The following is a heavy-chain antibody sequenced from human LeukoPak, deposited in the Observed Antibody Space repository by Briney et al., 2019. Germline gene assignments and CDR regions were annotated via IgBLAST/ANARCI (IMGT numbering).Heavy chain of an antibody. J-gene: IGHJ4*02. CDR2: IYSKGST. D-gene: IGHD6-19*01. Sequence: GGSLRLSCAASGLTVRTTYMSWVRQTPGKGLEWVSVIYSKGSTYYADSSKGGFTMSKDNFKSTVYLQMNSVRVKDTGVYFCARDVYSSGWYGGFDLWGQGTLVTVSS. V-gene: IGHV3-53*01. CDR3: ARDVYSSGWYGGFDL. CDR1: GLTVRTTY.